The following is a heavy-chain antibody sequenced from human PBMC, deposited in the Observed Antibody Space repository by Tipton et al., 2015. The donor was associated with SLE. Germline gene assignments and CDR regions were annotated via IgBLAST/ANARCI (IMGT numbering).Heavy chain of an antibody. J-gene: IGHJ4*02. V-gene: IGHV3-7*01. CDR2: INQDGSER. D-gene: IGHD2-8*01. CDR1: GFTFSSYW. CDR3: ARAGLDVLMVYAAYFDY. Sequence: SLRLSCAASGFTFSSYWMSWVRQAPGKGLEWVATINQDGSERHYVDSMKGRFTISRDNSKNSLYLQMNSLRAEDTAVYNCARAGLDVLMVYAAYFDYWGQGSLVTISS.